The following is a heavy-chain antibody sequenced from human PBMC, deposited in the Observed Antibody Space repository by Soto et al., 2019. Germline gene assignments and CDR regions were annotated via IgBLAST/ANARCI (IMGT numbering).Heavy chain of an antibody. Sequence: LRLSCAACGFTFSNAWMSWVRQAPGKGLEWVGRIKRKTDAGTTDYAAPVKGRFTISRDDSKTTLYLQMNSLKTEDTAVYYCTYISCLWDFHYWGQGTLVTDSS. J-gene: IGHJ4*02. CDR3: TYISCLWDFHY. V-gene: IGHV3-15*01. CDR1: GFTFSNAW. CDR2: IKRKTDAGTT. D-gene: IGHD3-16*01.